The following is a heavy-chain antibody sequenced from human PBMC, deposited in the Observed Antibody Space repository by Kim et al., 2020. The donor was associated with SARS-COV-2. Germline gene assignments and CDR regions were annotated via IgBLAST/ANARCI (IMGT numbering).Heavy chain of an antibody. D-gene: IGHD3-10*01. Sequence: SETLSLTCTVSGASISSGGYYWSWIRQHPEKGLECLGYISYSGTYYNPSLKSRITMSIDMSKNLFPLKLSSVTAADTAVYFCARDYGSGTYANRPFYYWG. CDR1: GASISSGGYY. CDR2: ISYSGT. CDR3: ARDYGSGTYANRPFYY. J-gene: IGHJ4*01. V-gene: IGHV4-31*03.